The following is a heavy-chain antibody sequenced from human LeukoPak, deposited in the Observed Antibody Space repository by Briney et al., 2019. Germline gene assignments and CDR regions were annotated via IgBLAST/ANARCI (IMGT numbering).Heavy chain of an antibody. Sequence: GASVKVSCKASGYTFTSYGISWVRQAPGQGLEWMGWISAYNGNTNYAQKLRGRVTMTTDTSTSTAYMELRSLRSDDTAVYYCARDDDIVVVPAAPFDYWGQGTLVTVSS. CDR1: GYTFTSYG. CDR3: ARDDDIVVVPAAPFDY. V-gene: IGHV1-18*01. D-gene: IGHD2-2*01. CDR2: ISAYNGNT. J-gene: IGHJ4*02.